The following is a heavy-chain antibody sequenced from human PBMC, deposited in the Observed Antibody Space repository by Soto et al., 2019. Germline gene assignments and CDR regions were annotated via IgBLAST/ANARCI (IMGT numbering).Heavy chain of an antibody. V-gene: IGHV3-23*01. CDR3: ANGIDSVSYTDFDY. Sequence: EVQLLESGGGLVQPGGSLRLSCAASGFTFRYYAMSWVRQAPGKGLEWVSGISGSGDSTYHADSVKGRFAISRDNSKNTLYLQMNGLRADDTAVYFCANGIDSVSYTDFDYWGQGTLVTVSS. J-gene: IGHJ4*02. CDR1: GFTFRYYA. D-gene: IGHD2-2*02. CDR2: ISGSGDST.